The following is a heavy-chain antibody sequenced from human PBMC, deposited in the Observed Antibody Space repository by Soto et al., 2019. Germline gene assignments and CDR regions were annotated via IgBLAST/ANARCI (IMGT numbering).Heavy chain of an antibody. CDR3: ASGHDAYKVRY. D-gene: IGHD1-1*01. CDR1: GGSISSGGTGSY. V-gene: IGHV4-31*03. Sequence: QVQLQESGPGLVKPSQTLSLTCTVSGGSISSGGTGSYWTWIRQLPGKGLEWIGSIYYTGNTYYNPSLRSRPTISIDKSENQFSLPRTSVTAADTAVSFWASGHDAYKVRYWGQGTLVTVSS. CDR2: IYYTGNT. J-gene: IGHJ4*02.